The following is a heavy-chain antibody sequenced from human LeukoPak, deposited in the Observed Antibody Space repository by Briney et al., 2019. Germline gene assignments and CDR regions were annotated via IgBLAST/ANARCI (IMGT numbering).Heavy chain of an antibody. CDR2: MYDGGAT. Sequence: GGSLRLSCAASGFTFRRYAMTWVRQAPGKWLGWGSVMYDGGATYYADSVKGRFTISRDNSKNTLYLQMNSLRVEDTAVYYCARHDWFDPWGHGTLVTVSS. CDR3: ARHDWFDP. J-gene: IGHJ5*02. V-gene: IGHV3-66*04. CDR1: GFTFRRYA.